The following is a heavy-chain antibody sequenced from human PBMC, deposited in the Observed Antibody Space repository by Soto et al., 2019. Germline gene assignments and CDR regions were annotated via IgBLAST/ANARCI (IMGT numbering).Heavy chain of an antibody. CDR1: GLTFRSFT. V-gene: IGHV3-21*01. J-gene: IGHJ5*02. CDR3: TRDASRDSSARGWFDP. Sequence: LRLSCAASGLTFRSFTMNWVRQAPGRGLEWVSTISSNSAYIYYTDALRGRFTISRDNAKNSLHLQMNSLRAEDTAVYYCTRDASRDSSARGWFDPWGPGTLVTVSS. D-gene: IGHD6-13*01. CDR2: ISSNSAYI.